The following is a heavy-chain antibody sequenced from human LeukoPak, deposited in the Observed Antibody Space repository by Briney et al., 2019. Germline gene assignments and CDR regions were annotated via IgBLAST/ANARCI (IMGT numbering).Heavy chain of an antibody. Sequence: GRSLRLSCAASGFTLSSYPMHWVRQAPGKGLEWLAVIAYDGSITLYTDSVKGRFTITRDSSKNTLYLQMNSLRTEDTAVYYCARDSTAYYYGMDVWGQGTTVTVSS. J-gene: IGHJ6*02. CDR2: IAYDGSIT. CDR3: ARDSTAYYYGMDV. V-gene: IGHV3-30-3*01. CDR1: GFTLSSYP. D-gene: IGHD5-18*01.